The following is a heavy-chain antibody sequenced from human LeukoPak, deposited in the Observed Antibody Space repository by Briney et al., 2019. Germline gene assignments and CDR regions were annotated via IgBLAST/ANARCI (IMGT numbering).Heavy chain of an antibody. Sequence: SETLSLTCTVSGYSISSGYYWGWIRQPPGKGLEWIGSIYHSGSTYYNPSLKSRVTISVDTSKNQFSLKLSSVTAADTAVYYCARGYCSSTSCPFGYWGQGTLVTVSS. CDR1: GYSISSGYY. V-gene: IGHV4-38-2*02. CDR2: IYHSGST. J-gene: IGHJ4*02. CDR3: ARGYCSSTSCPFGY. D-gene: IGHD2-2*01.